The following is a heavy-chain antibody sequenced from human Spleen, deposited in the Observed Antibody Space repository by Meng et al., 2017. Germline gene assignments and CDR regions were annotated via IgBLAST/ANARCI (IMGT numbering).Heavy chain of an antibody. Sequence: QVQLKASGPGLVKPSQTLSLTCTVSDDSISSAVYYWSWIRKHPGKGLEWIGNIHYTGSTYYNPSLESRATISVDTSQNNLSLKLSSVTAADSAVYYCARGPTTMAHDFGYWGQGTLVTVSS. CDR2: IHYTGST. CDR1: DDSISSAVYY. D-gene: IGHD4-11*01. CDR3: ARGPTTMAHDFGY. V-gene: IGHV4-31*03. J-gene: IGHJ4*02.